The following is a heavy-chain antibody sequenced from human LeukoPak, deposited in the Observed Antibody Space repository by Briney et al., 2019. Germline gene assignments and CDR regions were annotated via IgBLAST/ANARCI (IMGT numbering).Heavy chain of an antibody. Sequence: GASVKVSCKASGGTFSSYAISWVRQAPGQGLEWMGGIIPIFGTANYAQKFQGRVTITADESTSTAYMELSSLRSEDTAVYYCARDGGYYYRNLFEPWGQGTLVTVSS. CDR2: IIPIFGTA. CDR1: GGTFSSYA. CDR3: ARDGGYYYRNLFEP. V-gene: IGHV1-69*13. D-gene: IGHD3-22*01. J-gene: IGHJ5*02.